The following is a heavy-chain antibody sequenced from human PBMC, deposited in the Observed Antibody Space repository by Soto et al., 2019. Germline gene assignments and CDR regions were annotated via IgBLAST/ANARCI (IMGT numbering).Heavy chain of an antibody. V-gene: IGHV3-23*01. D-gene: IGHD2-15*01. J-gene: IGHJ6*02. CDR2: ISGSGGST. CDR1: GFTFSSYA. CDR3: AREETRWPLAFGLDV. Sequence: PGGSLRLSCAASGFTFSSYAMSWVRQAPGKGLEWVSAISGSGGSTYYADSVKGRFTISRDNSKNTLYLQMNSLRAEDTAVYYCAREETRWPLAFGLDVWGQGTTVTVSS.